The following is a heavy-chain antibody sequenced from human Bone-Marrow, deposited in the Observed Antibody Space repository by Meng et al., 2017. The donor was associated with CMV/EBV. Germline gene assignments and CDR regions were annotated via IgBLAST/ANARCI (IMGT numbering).Heavy chain of an antibody. CDR1: GGTLSSYA. Sequence: SVKVSCKASGGTLSSYAISWVRQAPGQGLEWMGGIIPILGIANYAQKFQGRVTITADKSTSTAYLELSSLRSEDTAVYYCARGVDIGYYFDYWGQGTLVTVSS. CDR2: IIPILGIA. J-gene: IGHJ4*02. CDR3: ARGVDIGYYFDY. V-gene: IGHV1-69*10. D-gene: IGHD5-12*01.